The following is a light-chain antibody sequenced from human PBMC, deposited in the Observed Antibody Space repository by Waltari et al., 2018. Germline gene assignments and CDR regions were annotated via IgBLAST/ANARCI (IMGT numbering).Light chain of an antibody. V-gene: IGKV1-9*01. J-gene: IGKJ1*01. CDR1: QGINSN. CDR3: QQLNSYPRT. Sequence: DIQLTQSPSFLSASVGDRVTITCRASQGINSNLAWYQQRPGKAPQLLIYAASTLQSGVPSTFSGSGSGTEFTLTISSLQPEDFATYSCQQLNSYPRTFGQGTKVEIK. CDR2: AAS.